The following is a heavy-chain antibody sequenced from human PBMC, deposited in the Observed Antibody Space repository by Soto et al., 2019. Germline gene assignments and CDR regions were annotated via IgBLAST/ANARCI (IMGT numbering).Heavy chain of an antibody. Sequence: GGSLRLSCAASGFSFNTYGMYWVRQAPGKGLEWVAAISYDGSNQYHADSVKGRFTISRDNSKSTLYLQMNSLRVEDTAVYYCAKDSGLPRFGTLIHALDLWGQGTMVTVSS. CDR1: GFSFNTYG. V-gene: IGHV3-30*18. J-gene: IGHJ3*01. D-gene: IGHD3-10*01. CDR3: AKDSGLPRFGTLIHALDL. CDR2: ISYDGSNQ.